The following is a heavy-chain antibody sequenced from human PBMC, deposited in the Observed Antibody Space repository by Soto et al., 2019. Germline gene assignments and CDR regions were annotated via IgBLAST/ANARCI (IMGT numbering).Heavy chain of an antibody. CDR3: TRDPTYYDSSMYYFDY. Sequence: EVQLVESGGGLVQPERSLRLSCTASGFTFGDYAMSWVRQAPGKGLEWVGFIRSKAYGGTTEYAASVKGRFTISRDDSKSIAYLQMNSLKTEDTAVYYCTRDPTYYDSSMYYFDYWGQGTLVTVSS. CDR2: IRSKAYGGTT. D-gene: IGHD3-22*01. V-gene: IGHV3-49*04. CDR1: GFTFGDYA. J-gene: IGHJ4*02.